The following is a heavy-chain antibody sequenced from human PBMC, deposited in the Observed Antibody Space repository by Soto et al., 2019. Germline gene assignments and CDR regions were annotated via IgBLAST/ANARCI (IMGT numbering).Heavy chain of an antibody. V-gene: IGHV3-30-3*01. CDR1: GFTFSSYA. CDR3: ARDPGRYFDY. CDR2: ISYDGSKK. J-gene: IGHJ4*02. D-gene: IGHD1-26*01. Sequence: QVQLVESGGGVVQPGRSLRLSCAASGFTFSSYAMHWVRQAPGKGLEWVAVISYDGSKKYYAGSVKGRFTISRDNSKNTLYLQMNSLRAEDTAVYHCARDPGRYFDYWGQGTLVTVSS.